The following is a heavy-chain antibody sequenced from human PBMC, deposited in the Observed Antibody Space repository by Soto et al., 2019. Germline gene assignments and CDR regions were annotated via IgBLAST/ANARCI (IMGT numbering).Heavy chain of an antibody. CDR2: ISGSGGST. CDR3: AKVRGAFDAFDI. J-gene: IGHJ3*02. D-gene: IGHD3-16*01. Sequence: VGSLRLSCAASGFTFSSYAMSWVRQAPGKGLEWVSAISGSGGSTYYADSVKGRFTISRDNSKNTLYLQMNSLRAEDTAVYYCAKVRGAFDAFDIWGQGTMVTVSS. V-gene: IGHV3-23*01. CDR1: GFTFSSYA.